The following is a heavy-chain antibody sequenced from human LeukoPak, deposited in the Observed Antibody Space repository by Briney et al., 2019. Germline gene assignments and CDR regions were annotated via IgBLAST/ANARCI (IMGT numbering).Heavy chain of an antibody. D-gene: IGHD5-18*01. CDR3: ARDRGTAMVTRYYYYMDV. Sequence: SETLSLTCTVSGGSISSYYWSWIRQPPGKGLEWIGYIYYSGSTNYNPSLKSRVIISVDTSKNQFSLKLSSVTAADTAVYYCARDRGTAMVTRYYYYMDVWGKGTTVTVSS. CDR1: GGSISSYY. CDR2: IYYSGST. V-gene: IGHV4-59*01. J-gene: IGHJ6*03.